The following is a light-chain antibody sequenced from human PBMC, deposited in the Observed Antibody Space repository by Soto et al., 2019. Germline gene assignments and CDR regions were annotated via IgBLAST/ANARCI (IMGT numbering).Light chain of an antibody. J-gene: IGKJ4*01. CDR3: QQLNSYPPF. V-gene: IGKV1-9*01. Sequence: DIQLTQSPSFLSASVGDRVTITCRASQGISSYLAWYQQKPGKAPKLLIYAASTLQSGVPSRFSGSGSGTEFALTISSLQPEDFATYYCQQLNSYPPFFVGGTKVEIK. CDR2: AAS. CDR1: QGISSY.